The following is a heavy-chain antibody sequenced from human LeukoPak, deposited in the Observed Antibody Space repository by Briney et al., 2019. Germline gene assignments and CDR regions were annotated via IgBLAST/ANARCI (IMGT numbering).Heavy chain of an antibody. V-gene: IGHV4-34*01. CDR1: GGSFSGYY. CDR3: ARAITIFGVVMNYFDY. CDR2: INHSGST. J-gene: IGHJ4*02. Sequence: SSETLSLTCAVYGGSFSGYYWSWIRQPPGKGLEWIGEINHSGSTNYNPSLKSRVTISVDTSKNQFSLKLSSVTAADTAVYYCARAITIFGVVMNYFDYWGQGTLVTVSS. D-gene: IGHD3-3*01.